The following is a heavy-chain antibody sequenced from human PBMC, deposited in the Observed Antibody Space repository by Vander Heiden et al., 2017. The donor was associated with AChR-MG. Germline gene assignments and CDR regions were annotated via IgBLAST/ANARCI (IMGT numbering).Heavy chain of an antibody. V-gene: IGHV3-74*01. CDR3: ARSSTVVPAAMRF. D-gene: IGHD2-2*01. CDR2: INTDGRST. J-gene: IGHJ4*02. Sequence: EVQLVESGGGLVQPGGSLRLACAASGFTFSSYWMHWVRHAPGKGLVWVSRINTDGRSTSYADSVKGRFTISRDNAKNTLYLQMNSLRAEDTALYYCARSSTVVPAAMRFWGQGTLLTVSS. CDR1: GFTFSSYW.